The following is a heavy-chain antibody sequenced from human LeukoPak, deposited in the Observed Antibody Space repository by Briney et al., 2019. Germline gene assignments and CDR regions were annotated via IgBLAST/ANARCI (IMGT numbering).Heavy chain of an antibody. V-gene: IGHV1-2*02. CDR2: INPNSGDT. J-gene: IGHJ4*02. Sequence: ASVKVSCKASGYTFTGYYMHWVRQAPGQGLEWMGWINPNSGDTNYAQKFQSRVTMTRDTSISTAYMELSRLRSDDTAVYYCARGRGSYCFDYRGQGTLVTVSS. D-gene: IGHD1-26*01. CDR1: GYTFTGYY. CDR3: ARGRGSYCFDY.